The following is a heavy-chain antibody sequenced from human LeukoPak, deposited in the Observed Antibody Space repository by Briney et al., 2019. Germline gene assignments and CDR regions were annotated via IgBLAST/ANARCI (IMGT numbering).Heavy chain of an antibody. J-gene: IGHJ5*02. CDR3: ARDIVLMVYAIARWFDP. V-gene: IGHV3-11*04. CDR2: ISSSGSTI. D-gene: IGHD2-8*01. CDR1: GFTFSDYY. Sequence: PGGSLRLSCAASGFTFSDYYMSWIRQAPGKGLEWVSYISSSGSTIYYADSVKGRFTISRDNAKNSLYLQMNSLRAEDTAVYYCARDIVLMVYAIARWFDPWGQGTLVTVSS.